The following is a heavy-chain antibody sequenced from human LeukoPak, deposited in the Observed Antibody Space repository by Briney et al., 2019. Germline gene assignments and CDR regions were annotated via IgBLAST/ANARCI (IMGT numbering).Heavy chain of an antibody. CDR1: GFTFSSYE. CDR3: ARKPFYGSGIGH. J-gene: IGHJ4*02. Sequence: GGSLRLSCEASGFTFSSYEMNWVRQAPGKGLEWVSYISDSGSPIYYADSVKGRFTISRDNAKNSLYLQMNSLRAEDTAVYYCARKPFYGSGIGHWGQGTLVTVSS. V-gene: IGHV3-48*03. CDR2: ISDSGSPI. D-gene: IGHD3-10*01.